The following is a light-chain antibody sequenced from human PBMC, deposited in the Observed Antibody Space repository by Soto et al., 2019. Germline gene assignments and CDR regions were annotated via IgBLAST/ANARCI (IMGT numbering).Light chain of an antibody. V-gene: IGLV2-23*02. CDR3: CSYANSDTLV. CDR1: ISAVGNYNL. CDR2: EVS. Sequence: QSALTQPASVSGSPGQSITISCTGTISAVGNYNLVSWYQHHPGKAPKLLIYEVSKRPSGASNRFSGSKSGNTASLTISGLETEDEADYYCCSYANSDTLVFGGGTQLTVL. J-gene: IGLJ3*02.